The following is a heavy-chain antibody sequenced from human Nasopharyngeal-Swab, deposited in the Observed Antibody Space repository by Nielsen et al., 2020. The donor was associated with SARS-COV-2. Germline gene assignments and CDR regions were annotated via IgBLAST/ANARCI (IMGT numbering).Heavy chain of an antibody. V-gene: IGHV3-74*01. D-gene: IGHD6-19*01. CDR1: GFTLSSYW. CDR2: ISGDGSNT. Sequence: GESLKISCATSGFTLSSYWMHWVRQAPGKGLVWVSRISGDGSNTFYADSVKGRFTISRDNAKNSLYLQMNSLRAEDTAVYYCARDSSGSALYYYYGMDVWGQGTTVTVSS. CDR3: ARDSSGSALYYYYGMDV. J-gene: IGHJ6*02.